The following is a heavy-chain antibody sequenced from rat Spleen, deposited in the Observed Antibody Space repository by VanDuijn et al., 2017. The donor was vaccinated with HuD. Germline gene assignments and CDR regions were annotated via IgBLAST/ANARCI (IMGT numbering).Heavy chain of an antibody. CDR1: GFSLTSFH. D-gene: IGHD3-8*01. J-gene: IGHJ2*01. CDR2: MWRGGST. Sequence: QVQLKESGPGLVQPSQTLSLTCTVSGFSLTSFHVSWVRQPPGKGLEWMGVMWRGGSTAYNSALKSRLSISRDTSKNQVCIKLNSLQTDDPGTYYCTRYPGGYFDYWGQGVMVTVSS. V-gene: IGHV2-32*01. CDR3: TRYPGGYFDY.